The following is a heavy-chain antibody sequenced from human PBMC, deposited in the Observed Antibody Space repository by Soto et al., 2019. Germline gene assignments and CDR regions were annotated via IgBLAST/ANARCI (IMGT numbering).Heavy chain of an antibody. CDR2: LAPFNGKT. V-gene: IGHV1-18*04. CDR1: GYVFNHYA. J-gene: IGHJ4*02. CDR3: AREGGSSTYYPLELDY. Sequence: GPSVKVSCKASGYVFNHYAINWVRQAPGQGLEWMGWLAPFNGKTSSLQKLQDRMSMTIDTATSTAYLELNSLTSDDTGVYFCAREGGSSTYYPLELDYWGQGTQVTVSS. D-gene: IGHD6-13*01.